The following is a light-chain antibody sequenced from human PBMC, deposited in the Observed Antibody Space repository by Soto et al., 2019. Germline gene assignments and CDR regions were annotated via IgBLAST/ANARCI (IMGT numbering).Light chain of an antibody. V-gene: IGKV1-9*01. J-gene: IGKJ3*01. CDR2: AAS. CDR1: QGISSY. CDR3: QQLNSYL. Sequence: DIQMTQSPSSLAASVGYRVTITCRASQGISSYLAWYQQKPGKAPKLLIYAASNLQSGVPSRFSRSGSGTDFTLTISSLQPEDFATYYCQQLNSYLFGPGTKVDIK.